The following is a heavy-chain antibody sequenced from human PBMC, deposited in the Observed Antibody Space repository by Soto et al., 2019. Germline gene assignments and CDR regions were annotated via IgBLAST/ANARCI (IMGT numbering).Heavy chain of an antibody. J-gene: IGHJ4*02. D-gene: IGHD6-6*01. Sequence: SETLSLTCAVYGGSFSGYYWSWIRQPPGKGLEWIGEINHSGSTNYNPSLKSRVTISVDTSKNQFSLKLSSVTAADTAVYYCARGPVGSSSSFDYWGQGTLVTVSS. CDR1: GGSFSGYY. CDR3: ARGPVGSSSSFDY. V-gene: IGHV4-34*01. CDR2: INHSGST.